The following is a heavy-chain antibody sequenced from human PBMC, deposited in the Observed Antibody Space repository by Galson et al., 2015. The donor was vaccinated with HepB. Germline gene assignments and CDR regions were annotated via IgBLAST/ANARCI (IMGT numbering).Heavy chain of an antibody. Sequence: SVKVSCKASGYTFTGYYMHWVRQAPGQGLEWMGWINPNSGGTNYAQKFQGWVTMTRDTSISTAYMELSRLRSDDTAVYYCARGPPGDCTNGVCYHFSIWGQGTLVTVSS. J-gene: IGHJ4*02. CDR1: GYTFTGYY. V-gene: IGHV1-2*04. CDR3: ARGPPGDCTNGVCYHFSI. D-gene: IGHD2-8*01. CDR2: INPNSGGT.